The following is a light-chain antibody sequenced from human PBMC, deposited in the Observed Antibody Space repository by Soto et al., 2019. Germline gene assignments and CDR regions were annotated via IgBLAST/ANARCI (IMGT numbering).Light chain of an antibody. Sequence: QSVLTQPRSVSGSPGQSVSISCTGARSDVGGYDYVSWYQQHPDKAPKVIIYDVIKRPSGVPDRFSGSKSGNTASLTISGLQSDDEADYYCCSYAGSYSYVFGPGTMLTVL. CDR2: DVI. J-gene: IGLJ1*01. CDR1: RSDVGGYDY. CDR3: CSYAGSYSYV. V-gene: IGLV2-11*01.